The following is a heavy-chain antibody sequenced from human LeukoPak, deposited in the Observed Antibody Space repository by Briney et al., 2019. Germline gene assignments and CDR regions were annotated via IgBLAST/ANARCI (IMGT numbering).Heavy chain of an antibody. CDR2: IYYSGST. CDR1: GGSISSYY. Sequence: SETLSLTCTVSGGSISSYYWSWIRQPPGKGLEWIGYIYYSGSTNYNPSLRSRVTISVDTSKNQFSLKLSSVTAADTAVYYCARQGKANYYDSSGYYHFDYWGQGTLVTVSS. J-gene: IGHJ4*02. CDR3: ARQGKANYYDSSGYYHFDY. D-gene: IGHD3-22*01. V-gene: IGHV4-59*08.